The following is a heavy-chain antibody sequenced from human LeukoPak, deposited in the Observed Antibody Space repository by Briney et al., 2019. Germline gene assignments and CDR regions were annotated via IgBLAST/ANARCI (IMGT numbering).Heavy chain of an antibody. CDR3: ATDWYSTGYYVN. Sequence: GGSLRLSCAASGFIASSNYMTWVRQAPGKGLEWVSVIYSGGSTYYADSVKGRFTISRDNSKNTLYLQMNSLRAEDTAVYYCATDWYSTGYYVNWGQGTLVTVSS. J-gene: IGHJ4*02. D-gene: IGHD3-22*01. CDR2: IYSGGST. CDR1: GFIASSNY. V-gene: IGHV3-53*01.